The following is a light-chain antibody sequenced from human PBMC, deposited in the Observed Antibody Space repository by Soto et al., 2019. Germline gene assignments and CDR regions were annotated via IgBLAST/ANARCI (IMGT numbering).Light chain of an antibody. Sequence: DIQMTHSPSTLSASIGDRVSITCRSSQNINNWIAWYQQKPGKAPKFLIYDASTLESGVPSRFSGSGSGTEFTLTISSLQPDDFATYYCQQYVTAFRSFGQGTKVDIK. V-gene: IGKV1-5*01. CDR3: QQYVTAFRS. J-gene: IGKJ1*01. CDR2: DAS. CDR1: QNINNW.